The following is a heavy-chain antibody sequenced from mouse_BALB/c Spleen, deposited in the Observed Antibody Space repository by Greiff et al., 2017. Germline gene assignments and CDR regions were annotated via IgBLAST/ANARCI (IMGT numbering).Heavy chain of an antibody. V-gene: IGHV14-3*02. CDR2: IDPANGNT. J-gene: IGHJ4*01. D-gene: IGHD2-1*01. CDR3: ARGRGNYDAMDY. CDR1: GFNIKDTY. Sequence: VQLQQSGAELVKPGASVKLSCTASGFNIKDTYMHWVKQRPEQGLEWIGRIDPANGNTKYDPKFQGKATITADTSSNTAYLQLSSLTSEDTAVYYGARGRGNYDAMDYWVKEPQSPSPQ.